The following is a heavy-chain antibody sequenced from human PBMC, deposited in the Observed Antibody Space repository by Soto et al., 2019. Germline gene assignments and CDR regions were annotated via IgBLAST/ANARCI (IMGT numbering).Heavy chain of an antibody. CDR1: GFTFSSYW. J-gene: IGHJ6*02. D-gene: IGHD2-15*01. V-gene: IGHV3-74*01. CDR2: INSDGSST. CDR3: ARDAPYCSGGSCYYYGMDV. Sequence: GGSLRLSCAASGFTFSSYWMHWVRQAPGKGLVWVSRINSDGSSTSYADSVKGRFTISRDNAKNTLHLQMNSLRAEDTAVYYCARDAPYCSGGSCYYYGMDVWGQGTTVTVSS.